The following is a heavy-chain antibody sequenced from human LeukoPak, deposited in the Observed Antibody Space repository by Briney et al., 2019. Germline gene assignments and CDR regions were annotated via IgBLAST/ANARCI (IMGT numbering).Heavy chain of an antibody. J-gene: IGHJ1*01. CDR2: VSHDGTTT. D-gene: IGHD6-25*01. CDR1: GFTFSIYW. CDR3: AKEPTSYSSGWYFQD. Sequence: GGSLRLSCAASGFTFSIYWMHWVRQAPGKGLEWVAVVSHDGTTTFYADSVKGRFTISRDNSKNTLDLQMYSLKPEDTAVYYCAKEPTSYSSGWYFQDWGQGTLVTVSS. V-gene: IGHV3-30*18.